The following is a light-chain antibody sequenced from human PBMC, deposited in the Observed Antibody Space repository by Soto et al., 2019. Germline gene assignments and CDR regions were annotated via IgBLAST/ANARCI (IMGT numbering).Light chain of an antibody. J-gene: IGKJ1*01. CDR1: QNVNTY. CDR2: GAS. CDR3: LQHYSYPRT. V-gene: IGKV1-17*02. Sequence: DIQMTQSPSSMSAPVGDRVSITCQTSQNVNTYLNWYKQKPGKAPKLLIYGASNLRSGAPPRFRGSGSGTEFTLTIRNLKPGDFETYFCLQHYSYPRTFGQGTKVDI.